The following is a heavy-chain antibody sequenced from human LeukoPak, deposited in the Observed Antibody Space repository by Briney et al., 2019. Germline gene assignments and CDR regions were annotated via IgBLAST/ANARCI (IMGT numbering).Heavy chain of an antibody. D-gene: IGHD6-13*01. CDR1: RFTLSMIT. CDR2: ISSSGTAI. CDR3: GRVTYSTSPPPCDY. V-gene: IGHV3-48*01. Sequence: PGGSLRLSCAASRFTLSMITMFWVRQAPGKGLEWVSSISSSGTAIYYADSVKGRFTISRDNAKNSLYLEMNSLRAEDTAVYYCGRVTYSTSPPPCDYWGRGTLVTVSS. J-gene: IGHJ4*02.